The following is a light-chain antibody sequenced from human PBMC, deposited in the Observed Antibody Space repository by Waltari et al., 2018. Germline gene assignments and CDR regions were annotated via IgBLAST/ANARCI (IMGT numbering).Light chain of an antibody. CDR2: AAS. CDR3: QQSNSFPWT. V-gene: IGKV1-12*01. CDR1: QGISSW. Sequence: PSSVSASVGDRVTITCRASQGISSWLDWYQQKPGKAPKLLIYAASLLQSGVPSRFSGSGSGTDFSLTISSLQPEDFATYYCQQSNSFPWTFGQGTKVEIK. J-gene: IGKJ1*01.